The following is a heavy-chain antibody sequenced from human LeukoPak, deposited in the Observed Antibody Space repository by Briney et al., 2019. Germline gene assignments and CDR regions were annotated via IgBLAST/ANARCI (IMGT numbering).Heavy chain of an antibody. CDR1: GYTFTSYY. J-gene: IGHJ3*02. CDR3: ATLVVHDAFDI. CDR2: INPSGGST. Sequence: GASVKVSCKASGYTFTSYYMHWVRQAPGQGLEWMGIINPSGGSTSYAQKFQGRVTMTRDTSTSTVYMELSSLRSEDTAVYYCATLVVHDAFDIWGQGTMVTVSS. V-gene: IGHV1-46*01. D-gene: IGHD2-2*01.